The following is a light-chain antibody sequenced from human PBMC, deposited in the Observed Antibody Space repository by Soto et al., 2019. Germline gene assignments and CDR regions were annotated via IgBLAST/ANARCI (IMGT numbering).Light chain of an antibody. CDR2: EAS. V-gene: IGKV3-11*01. CDR3: HQRSYWPWT. J-gene: IGKJ1*01. CDR1: QSVSGY. Sequence: EIVLTQSPATLSLSPGERATLSCRASQSVSGYLVWYQQKPGQAPRLLIYEASTRATGIPARFSGSGTGTDFKLTINSLEPEDFAVYFCHQRSYWPWTFGQGTKVEIK.